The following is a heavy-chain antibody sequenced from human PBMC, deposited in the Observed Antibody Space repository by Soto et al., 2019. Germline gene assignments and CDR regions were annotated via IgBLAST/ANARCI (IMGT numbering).Heavy chain of an antibody. Sequence: QVPLVQSGAEVKKPGAGVKFSCKASGYTFTSYDINWVRQAAGQGLEWMGWMNPNSGNTGYAQKFQGRVTMTRNTSISTAYMELSSLRSEDTAVYYCARVPLNYYGSGRYHLDAFDIWGQGTMVTVSS. V-gene: IGHV1-8*01. D-gene: IGHD3-10*01. CDR3: ARVPLNYYGSGRYHLDAFDI. CDR2: MNPNSGNT. CDR1: GYTFTSYD. J-gene: IGHJ3*02.